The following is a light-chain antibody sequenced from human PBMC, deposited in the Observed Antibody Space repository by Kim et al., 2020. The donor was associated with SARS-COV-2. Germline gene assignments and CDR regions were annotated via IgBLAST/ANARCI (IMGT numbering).Light chain of an antibody. CDR2: DAS. CDR3: QQHKTYPHT. V-gene: IGKV1-5*01. J-gene: IGKJ4*01. Sequence: ASVGDRVTVTCRASQSITSCLAWYRQRPGKAPELLIYDASSLQSGVPSRFTGSGSGTEFTLTISSLQPDDFATYYCQQHKTYPHTFGGGTKVDIK. CDR1: QSITSC.